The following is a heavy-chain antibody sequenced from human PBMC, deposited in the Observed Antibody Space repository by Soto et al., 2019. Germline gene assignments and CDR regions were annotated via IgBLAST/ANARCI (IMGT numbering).Heavy chain of an antibody. CDR1: GFTFSSYA. V-gene: IGHV3-23*01. J-gene: IGHJ4*02. CDR3: AKSRVFIGAIVTLLDS. D-gene: IGHD3-16*02. CDR2: ISNNGETA. Sequence: EVLLLESGGGLVQPGGSLTLSFATSGFTFSSYAMVWVRQAAAKGLEWVASISNNGETAYYADSVKGRFSISRGNSENTLYLQMNGLRADDAALYFCAKSRVFIGAIVTLLDSWGQGTQVTVAS.